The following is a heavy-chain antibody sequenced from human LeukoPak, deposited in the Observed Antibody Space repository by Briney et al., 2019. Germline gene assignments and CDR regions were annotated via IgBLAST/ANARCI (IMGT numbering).Heavy chain of an antibody. CDR3: ATAYRLGVVIKTNYGMDV. D-gene: IGHD3-3*01. J-gene: IGHJ6*02. V-gene: IGHV1-24*01. Sequence: PGKXXXXMGGXDLEDGETIYAQMFQARVTMTEDTSTDTAYMELSSLRSEDTAVYYCATAYRLGVVIKTNYGMDVWGQGTTVTVSS. CDR2: XDLEDGET.